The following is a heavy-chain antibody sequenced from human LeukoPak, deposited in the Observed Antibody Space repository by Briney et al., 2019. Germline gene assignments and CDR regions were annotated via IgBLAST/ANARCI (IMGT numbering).Heavy chain of an antibody. CDR1: GFIFSSAW. CDR2: IKNKTNGGTT. CDR3: ARGLCTSTGCYQGPFDF. V-gene: IGHV3-15*01. D-gene: IGHD2-2*01. Sequence: GGSLRLSCEASGFIFSSAWMTWVRQAPGKGLEWVGHIKNKTNGGTTDYAAPVKGRFSISGDDSKKTLYLQMNRLRTEDTAVYYCARGLCTSTGCYQGPFDFWGQGMLVTVSS. J-gene: IGHJ4*02.